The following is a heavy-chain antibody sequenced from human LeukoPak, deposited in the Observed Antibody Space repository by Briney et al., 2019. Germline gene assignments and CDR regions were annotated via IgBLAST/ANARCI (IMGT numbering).Heavy chain of an antibody. V-gene: IGHV3-30*01. CDR3: ARDRLRYFDWTMDY. D-gene: IGHD3-9*01. CDR2: ISYDGSNK. J-gene: IGHJ4*02. CDR1: GFTFSSYA. Sequence: GRSLRLSCAASGFTFSSYAMHWVRQAPGKGLEWVAVISYDGSNKYYADSVKGRFTISRDNSKNTLYLQMNSLRAEDTAVYYCARDRLRYFDWTMDYWGQGTLVTVSS.